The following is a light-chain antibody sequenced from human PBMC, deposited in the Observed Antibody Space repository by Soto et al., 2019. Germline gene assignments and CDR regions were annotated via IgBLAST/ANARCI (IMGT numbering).Light chain of an antibody. J-gene: IGLJ3*02. Sequence: QPVLTQSPSASASLGASVKLTCTLSSGHSSYAIAWHQQQPEKGPRYLMKLTSDGSHIKGDGIPDRFSGSSSGAERYLTISSLQSENETDYYCQTWGTGIRVFGVGTKLTVL. CDR3: QTWGTGIRV. CDR2: LTSDGSH. V-gene: IGLV4-69*01. CDR1: SGHSSYA.